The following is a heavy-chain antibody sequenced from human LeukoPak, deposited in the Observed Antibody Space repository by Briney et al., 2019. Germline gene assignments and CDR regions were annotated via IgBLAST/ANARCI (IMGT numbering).Heavy chain of an antibody. CDR2: IYHSGIT. D-gene: IGHD3-10*01. V-gene: IGHV4-38-2*02. CDR3: ARAGELPYYMDV. CDR1: GYSIRSGFY. J-gene: IGHJ6*03. Sequence: SETLSLTCTVSGYSIRSGFYWGWIRQPPGKGLEWIGNIYHSGITYSTPSLKSRVTISVDTSKNQFYLKLSSVTAADTAVYYCARAGELPYYMDVWGKGTTVTISS.